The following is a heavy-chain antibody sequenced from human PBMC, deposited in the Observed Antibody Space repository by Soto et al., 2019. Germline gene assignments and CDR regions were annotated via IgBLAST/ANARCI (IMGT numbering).Heavy chain of an antibody. Sequence: RASVKVSCKASGYTFTSYDINWVRQATGQGLEWMGWMNPNSGNTGYAQKFQGRVTMTRNTPISTAYMELSSLRSEDTAVYYCARVRGIVVVPAAIFHYYYGMDVWGQGTTVTVSS. CDR3: ARVRGIVVVPAAIFHYYYGMDV. J-gene: IGHJ6*02. CDR1: GYTFTSYD. CDR2: MNPNSGNT. V-gene: IGHV1-8*01. D-gene: IGHD2-2*01.